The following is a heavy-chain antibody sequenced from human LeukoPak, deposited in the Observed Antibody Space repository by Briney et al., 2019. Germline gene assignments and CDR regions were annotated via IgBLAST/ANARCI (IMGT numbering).Heavy chain of an antibody. CDR3: ARGVRRTGYYGGGGRPGAGDYYYYYMDV. J-gene: IGHJ6*03. Sequence: GGSLRLSCAASGFTFSSYAMSWVRQAPGKGLEWVSAISGSGGSTYYADSVKGRFTISRDNSKNTLYLQMNSLRAEDMAVYYCARGVRRTGYYGGGGRPGAGDYYYYYMDVWGKGTTVTVSS. V-gene: IGHV3-23*01. CDR2: ISGSGGST. D-gene: IGHD3/OR15-3a*01. CDR1: GFTFSSYA.